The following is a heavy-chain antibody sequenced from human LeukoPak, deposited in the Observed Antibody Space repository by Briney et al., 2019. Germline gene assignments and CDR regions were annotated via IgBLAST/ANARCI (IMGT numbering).Heavy chain of an antibody. CDR3: ARVDFWSGYPIYYYYYMDV. Sequence: PGGSLXLSCAASGFTFSSYGMHWVRQAPGKGLEWVAIISYDGSNKYYADSVKGRFTISRDNSKNTVYLQMNSLRAEDTAVYYCARVDFWSGYPIYYYYYMDVWGKGTTVTVSS. CDR2: ISYDGSNK. V-gene: IGHV3-30*03. J-gene: IGHJ6*03. CDR1: GFTFSSYG. D-gene: IGHD3-3*01.